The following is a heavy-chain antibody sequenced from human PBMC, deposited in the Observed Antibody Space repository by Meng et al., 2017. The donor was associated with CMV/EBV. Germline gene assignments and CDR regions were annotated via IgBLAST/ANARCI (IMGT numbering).Heavy chain of an antibody. D-gene: IGHD3-10*01. V-gene: IGHV4-34*01. Sequence: SQTLSLTCAVYGGSFSGYYWSWIRQPPGKGLEWIGEINHSGSTNYNPSLKSRVTISVDTSKNQFSLKLSSVTAADTAVYYCARGCHYYGSGSYSKAHNWFDPWGQGTLVTVSS. J-gene: IGHJ5*02. CDR2: INHSGST. CDR1: GGSFSGYY. CDR3: ARGCHYYGSGSYSKAHNWFDP.